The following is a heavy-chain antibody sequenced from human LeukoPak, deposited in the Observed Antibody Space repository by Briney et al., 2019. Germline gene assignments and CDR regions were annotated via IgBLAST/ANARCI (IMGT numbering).Heavy chain of an antibody. CDR3: AKDTTYYYDSSGLYYFDY. J-gene: IGHJ4*02. CDR1: GYTFTGYY. V-gene: IGHV1-2*06. Sequence: ASVKVSCKASGYTFTGYYMHWVRQAPGQGLEWMGRINPNSGGTNYAQKFQGRVTMTRDTSISTAYMELSRLRSDDTAVYYCAKDTTYYYDSSGLYYFDYWGQGTLVTVFS. D-gene: IGHD3-22*01. CDR2: INPNSGGT.